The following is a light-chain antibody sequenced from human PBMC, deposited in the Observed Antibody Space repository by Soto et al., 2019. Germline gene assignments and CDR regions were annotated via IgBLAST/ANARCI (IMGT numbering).Light chain of an antibody. CDR2: AAS. Sequence: AIQMTQSPSSLSASVGARVTITCRASQGIKNDLGWYQQKPGKAPKLLIYAASSLQSGVPSRFSGSGSGTDFTLTISSLQPDDFATYYCRQDYNYPLTFGQGTKVEIK. J-gene: IGKJ1*01. V-gene: IGKV1-6*01. CDR1: QGIKND. CDR3: RQDYNYPLT.